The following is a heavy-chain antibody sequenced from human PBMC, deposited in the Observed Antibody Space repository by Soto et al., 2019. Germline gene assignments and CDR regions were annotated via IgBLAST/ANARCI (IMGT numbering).Heavy chain of an antibody. CDR2: ISSSGSTI. J-gene: IGHJ6*02. CDR3: ARDQEAGSFFPYYYGMDV. V-gene: IGHV3-48*03. D-gene: IGHD6-13*01. CDR1: GFTFSSYE. Sequence: EVQLVESGGGLVQPGGSLRLSCATSGFTFSSYEMNWVRQAPGKGLEWGSYISSSGSTIYYADSVKGRFTISRDNAKNSLYLQMDSLRAEDTAVYYCARDQEAGSFFPYYYGMDVWGQGTTVTGSS.